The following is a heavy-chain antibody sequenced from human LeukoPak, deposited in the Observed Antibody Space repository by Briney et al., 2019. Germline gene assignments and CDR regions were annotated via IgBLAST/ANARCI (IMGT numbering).Heavy chain of an antibody. CDR1: GFTFSSYS. J-gene: IGHJ4*02. CDR3: AKTTPVYGDYGGRFDY. V-gene: IGHV3-23*01. D-gene: IGHD4-17*01. Sequence: PGGPLRLSCAASGFTFSSYSMNWVRQAPGKGLEWVPAISGSGGSTYYADSVKGRFTISRDNSKNTLYLQMNSLRAEDTAVYYCAKTTPVYGDYGGRFDYWGQGTLVTVSS. CDR2: ISGSGGST.